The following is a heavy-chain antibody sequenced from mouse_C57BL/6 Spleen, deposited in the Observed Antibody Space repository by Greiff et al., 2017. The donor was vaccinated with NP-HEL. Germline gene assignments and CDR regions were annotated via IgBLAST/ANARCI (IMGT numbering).Heavy chain of an antibody. J-gene: IGHJ4*01. V-gene: IGHV5-12*01. CDR1: GFTFSDYY. D-gene: IGHD2-3*01. CDR3: ARPLYDGYSLYAMDY. CDR2: ISNGGGST. Sequence: EVKLMESGGGLVQPGGSLKLSCAASGFTFSDYYMYWVRQTPEKRLEWVAYISNGGGSTYYPDTVKGRFTISRDNAKNTLYLQMSRLKSEDTAMYYCARPLYDGYSLYAMDYWGQGTSVTVSS.